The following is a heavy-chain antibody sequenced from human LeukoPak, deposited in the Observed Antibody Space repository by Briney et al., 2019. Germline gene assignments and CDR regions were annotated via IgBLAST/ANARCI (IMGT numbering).Heavy chain of an antibody. CDR3: ARDYGDLAAAERGYFDY. CDR2: IIPIFGTA. J-gene: IGHJ4*02. V-gene: IGHV1-69*01. CDR1: GGTFSSYA. D-gene: IGHD6-13*01. Sequence: SVKVSCKASGGTFSSYAISWVRQAPGQGLEWMGGIIPIFGTANYAQKFQGRVTITADESTSTAYMELSSLRSEDTAVYYCARDYGDLAAAERGYFDYWGQGTLVTVSS.